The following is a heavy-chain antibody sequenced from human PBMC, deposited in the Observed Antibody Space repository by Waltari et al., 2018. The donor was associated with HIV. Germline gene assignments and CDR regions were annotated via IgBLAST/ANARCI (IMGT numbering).Heavy chain of an antibody. CDR2: IYSNGVS. V-gene: IGHV4-39*01. Sequence: QLHFKESGPPLSKPSATLSLTTTVSTGSITNPYYWVWVRHFPGTGLEWIGSIYSNGVSHYAPSLKSRVALSVDMSKNQFSLTLTAVTAADTSRYFCVALRTVTGTIDKWGQGTLVTV. J-gene: IGHJ4*02. D-gene: IGHD6-19*01. CDR1: TGSITNPYY. CDR3: VALRTVTGTIDK.